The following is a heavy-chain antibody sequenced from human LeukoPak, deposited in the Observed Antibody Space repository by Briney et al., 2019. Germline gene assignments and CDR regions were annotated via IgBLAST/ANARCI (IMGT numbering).Heavy chain of an antibody. J-gene: IGHJ4*02. CDR1: GGSISSSSYY. V-gene: IGHV4-39*07. CDR2: IYYSEST. Sequence: SETLSLTCTVSGGSISSSSYYWGWIRQPPGKGLEWIGSIYYSESTYYNPSLKSRVTISVDTSKNQFSLKLSSVTAADTAVYYCASAYYYGSGLGYYFDYWGQGTLVTVSS. CDR3: ASAYYYGSGLGYYFDY. D-gene: IGHD3-10*01.